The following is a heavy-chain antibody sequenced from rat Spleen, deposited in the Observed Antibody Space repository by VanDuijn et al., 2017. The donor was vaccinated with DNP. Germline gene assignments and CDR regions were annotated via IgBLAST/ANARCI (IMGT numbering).Heavy chain of an antibody. D-gene: IGHD1-4*01. V-gene: IGHV5-25*01. CDR3: ARRPRY. Sequence: EVQLVESGGGLVQPGRSLKLSCAASGFTFSNYDMAWVRQAPTKGLEWVASISTSGGSTYYRDSVKGRFTVSRDNAKSTLYLQMDSLRSEDTATYYGARRPRYWGQGVMVTVSS. CDR1: GFTFSNYD. CDR2: ISTSGGST. J-gene: IGHJ2*01.